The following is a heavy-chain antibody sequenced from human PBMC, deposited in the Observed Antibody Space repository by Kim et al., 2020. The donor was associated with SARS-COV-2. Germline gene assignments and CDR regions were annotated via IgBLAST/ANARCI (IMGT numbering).Heavy chain of an antibody. D-gene: IGHD1-26*01. CDR2: IYHGGST. J-gene: IGHJ6*02. CDR3: ARVSSGNYLF. Sequence: SETLSLTCAVSGGSISSDAWWSWVRQPPGKGLEWIGEIYHGGSTNYSPSLESRVTISVDKSKNQFSLKVNSVTAADTAVHYCARVSSGNYLFWGQGTTVTVSS. CDR1: GGSISSDAW. V-gene: IGHV4-4*02.